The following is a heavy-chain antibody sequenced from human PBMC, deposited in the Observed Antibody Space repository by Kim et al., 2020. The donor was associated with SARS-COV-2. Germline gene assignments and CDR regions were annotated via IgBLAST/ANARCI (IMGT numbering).Heavy chain of an antibody. V-gene: IGHV3-7*01. Sequence: GGSLRLSCAVSGFTFSSYGMSWVRQAPGKGLEWVANIKEDGSEKYYVDSVKGRFTISRDNAKTSLYLQMNSLRAEDTAVYYCASHGTYCGGDCYSNIDY. J-gene: IGHJ4*01. CDR1: GFTFSSYG. D-gene: IGHD2-21*01. CDR2: IKEDGSEK. CDR3: ASHGTYCGGDCYSNIDY.